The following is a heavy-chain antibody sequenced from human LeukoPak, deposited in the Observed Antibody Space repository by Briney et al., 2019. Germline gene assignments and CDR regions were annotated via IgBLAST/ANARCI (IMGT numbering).Heavy chain of an antibody. J-gene: IGHJ4*02. CDR2: ASHAGIT. Sequence: SETLSLTCAVFGESFVGRHWSWIRQSPGKGLEWLGEASHAGITNYNPSLKSRVSISVDTSKDQFSLTLTSVTAADTAVYYCARGRANWDYDFDYWGQGTPVTVS. V-gene: IGHV4-34*01. CDR1: GESFVGRH. CDR3: ARGRANWDYDFDY. D-gene: IGHD1-7*01.